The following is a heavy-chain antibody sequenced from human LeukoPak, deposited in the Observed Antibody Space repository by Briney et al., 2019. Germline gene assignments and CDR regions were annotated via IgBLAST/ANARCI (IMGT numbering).Heavy chain of an antibody. CDR2: ISSSSSYI. CDR1: GFTFSSYS. D-gene: IGHD6-13*01. CDR3: ARVRAAAGTDYFDY. Sequence: GGSLRLSCAASGFTFSSYSMNWVRQAPGKGLEWVSSISSSSSYIYYADSVKGRFTISRDNAKNSLYLQMNSLRAEDTAVYYCARVRAAAGTDYFDYWGQGTLVTVSS. J-gene: IGHJ4*02. V-gene: IGHV3-21*01.